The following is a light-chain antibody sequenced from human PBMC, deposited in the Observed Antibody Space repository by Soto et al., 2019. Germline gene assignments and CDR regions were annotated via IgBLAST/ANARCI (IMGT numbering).Light chain of an antibody. J-gene: IGLJ7*01. CDR1: SSNIGAGYG. CDR3: QAYDTGLSGSL. CDR2: TDL. V-gene: IGLV1-40*01. Sequence: QSVLTQPPSVSGAPGQSGTISCSGSSSNIGAGYGVHWYQQLPGSAPRLLISTDLVRPSGVPDRSSAFKSGTSASLAITGLQADDEADYFGQAYDTGLSGSLFGGGTQLTVL.